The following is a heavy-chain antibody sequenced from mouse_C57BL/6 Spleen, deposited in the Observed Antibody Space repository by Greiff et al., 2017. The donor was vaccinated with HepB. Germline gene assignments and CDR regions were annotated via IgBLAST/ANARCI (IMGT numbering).Heavy chain of an antibody. CDR3: ARNVPYGSSSVEGY. J-gene: IGHJ2*01. D-gene: IGHD1-1*01. Sequence: QVQLQQSGAELVKPGASVKLSCKASGYTFTSYWMQWVKQRPGQGLEWIGEIDPSDSYTNYNQKFKGKAKLTVETSSSTAYMKLSSRTYEDSAVYYCARNVPYGSSSVEGYWGQGTTLTVSS. V-gene: IGHV1-50*01. CDR1: GYTFTSYW. CDR2: IDPSDSYT.